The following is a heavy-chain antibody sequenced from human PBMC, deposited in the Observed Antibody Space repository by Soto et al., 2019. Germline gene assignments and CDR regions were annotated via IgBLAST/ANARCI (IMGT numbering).Heavy chain of an antibody. CDR2: ISYSSGTT. J-gene: IGHJ6*02. D-gene: IGHD2-8*01. CDR3: ARGMVFARYGMDV. Sequence: PGGSLRLSCAASGFTFRSYAMSWVRQAAGKGLEWVSVISYSSGTTYYADSVKGRFTISRDNSRNTLILQMTSLRAEDSAVYYCARGMVFARYGMDVWGPGTTVTVSS. CDR1: GFTFRSYA. V-gene: IGHV3-23*01.